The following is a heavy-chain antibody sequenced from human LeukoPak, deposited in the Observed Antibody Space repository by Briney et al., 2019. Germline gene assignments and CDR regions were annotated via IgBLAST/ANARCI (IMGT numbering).Heavy chain of an antibody. CDR1: GGTFSSYA. J-gene: IGHJ3*02. V-gene: IGHV1-69*05. CDR2: IIPIFGTA. Sequence: SVKVSCKASGGTFSSYAISWVRQAPGQGLEWMGRIIPIFGTANYAQKFQGRVTINTDESTSTAYMELSRLRSEDTAVYYCARDLLYCGGDCYSSVIWGQGTMVTVSS. D-gene: IGHD2-21*02. CDR3: ARDLLYCGGDCYSSVI.